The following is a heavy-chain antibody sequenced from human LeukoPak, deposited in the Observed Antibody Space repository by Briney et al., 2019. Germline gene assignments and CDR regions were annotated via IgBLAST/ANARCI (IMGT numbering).Heavy chain of an antibody. CDR2: ISWNSGSI. Sequence: SLRLSCAASGFTFDDYAMHWVRQAPGKGLEWVSGISWNSGSIGYADSVKGRFTISRDNAKNSLYLQMNSLRAEDTALYYCAKERDILTGLDAFDIWGQGTMVTVSS. CDR1: GFTFDDYA. CDR3: AKERDILTGLDAFDI. J-gene: IGHJ3*02. D-gene: IGHD3-9*01. V-gene: IGHV3-9*01.